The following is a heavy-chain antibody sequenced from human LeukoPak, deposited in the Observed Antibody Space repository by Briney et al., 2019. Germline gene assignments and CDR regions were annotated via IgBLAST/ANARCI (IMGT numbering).Heavy chain of an antibody. Sequence: SDTLSLTYTVSGRSMRSYYWGWIRQPPGRGLEWIVSIYYSGSTNYNPSFKSRVTMSMDTSNNQFSLRLTSVTAVDTAVYHCARQPSGTPTFDIWGQGRMVSVSS. CDR2: IYYSGST. CDR3: ARQPSGTPTFDI. D-gene: IGHD1-14*01. V-gene: IGHV4-59*08. J-gene: IGHJ3*02. CDR1: GRSMRSYY.